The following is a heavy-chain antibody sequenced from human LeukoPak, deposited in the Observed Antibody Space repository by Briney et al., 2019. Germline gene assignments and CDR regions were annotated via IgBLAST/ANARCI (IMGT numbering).Heavy chain of an antibody. CDR1: EYSFPNYC. D-gene: IGHD6-13*01. CDR3: AIGRGGQQLGDY. J-gene: IGHJ4*02. CDR2: IYPDDSDT. Sequence: GASLQISCKHSEYSFPNYCIGWVRQMPGKGLEWMGIIYPDDSDTRYSPSFQGQVTISADRSISTAYLQWSSLKASDTAMYYCAIGRGGQQLGDYWGQGTLVTVSS. V-gene: IGHV5-51*01.